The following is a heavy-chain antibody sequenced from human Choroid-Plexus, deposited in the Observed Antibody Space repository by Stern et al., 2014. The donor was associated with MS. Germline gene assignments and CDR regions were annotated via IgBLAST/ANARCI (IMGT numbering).Heavy chain of an antibody. CDR2: INTGDGSA. Sequence: QVQLVQSGAEVKKPGASVKISCTASGYTFTSFAIHWVRQAPGHSLEWMGWINTGDGSAAYSQKFQGRVTVTSDTSASTVYLELSSLTSSDTALYYCARLSLAYERDHYKYYGLDVWGHGTAVSISS. J-gene: IGHJ6*02. CDR3: ARLSLAYERDHYKYYGLDV. CDR1: GYTFTSFA. D-gene: IGHD3-22*01. V-gene: IGHV1-3*04.